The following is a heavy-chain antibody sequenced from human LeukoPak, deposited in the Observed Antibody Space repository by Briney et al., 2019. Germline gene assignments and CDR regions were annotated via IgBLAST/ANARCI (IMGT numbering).Heavy chain of an antibody. CDR2: ISAYNGNT. CDR1: GYTLTSYG. CDR3: ARDAPTWELLRSVWFDP. J-gene: IGHJ5*02. D-gene: IGHD1-26*01. Sequence: ASVKVSCKASGYTLTSYGISWARQAPGQGLEWMGWISAYNGNTNYAQKLQGRVTMTTDTSTSTAYMELRSLRSDDTAVYYCARDAPTWELLRSVWFDPWGQGTLVTVSS. V-gene: IGHV1-18*01.